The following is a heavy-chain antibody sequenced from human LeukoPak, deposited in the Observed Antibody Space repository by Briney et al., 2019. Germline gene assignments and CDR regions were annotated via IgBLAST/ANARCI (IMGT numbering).Heavy chain of an antibody. J-gene: IGHJ4*01. CDR3: ARGGWSLDY. Sequence: PSETLSLTCTVSGGSISNYYWSWIRQPPGKGLEWIGYIYYSGSTSYNPSLKSRLTISVDTSKNQFSLKLSSVTAADTAVYYCARGGWSLDYWGHGTLVTVSS. CDR1: GGSISNYY. V-gene: IGHV4-59*01. D-gene: IGHD2-15*01. CDR2: IYYSGST.